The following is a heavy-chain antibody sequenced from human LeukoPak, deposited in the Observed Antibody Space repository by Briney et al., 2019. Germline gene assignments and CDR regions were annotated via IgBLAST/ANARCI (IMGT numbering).Heavy chain of an antibody. J-gene: IGHJ4*02. CDR2: IYYSGST. Sequence: SETLSLTCTVSGGSISSSSYYWGWIRQPPGKGLEWIGSIYYSGSTYYNPSLKSRVTISVDTSKNQFSLKLSSVTAADTAVYYCARHGGNSVYDPFEHWGQGTLVTVSS. V-gene: IGHV4-39*01. D-gene: IGHD5/OR15-5a*01. CDR3: ARHGGNSVYDPFEH. CDR1: GGSISSSSYY.